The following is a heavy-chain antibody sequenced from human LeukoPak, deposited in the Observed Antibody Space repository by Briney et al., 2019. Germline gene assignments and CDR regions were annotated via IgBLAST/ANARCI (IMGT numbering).Heavy chain of an antibody. J-gene: IGHJ6*03. V-gene: IGHV4-34*01. D-gene: IGHD6-13*01. CDR1: GGSFSGYY. CDR2: INHSGST. CDR3: ARGAAYYYYYMVV. Sequence: SETLSLTCAVYGGSFSGYYWSWIRQPQGKGLEWIGEINHSGSTNYNPSLKSRVTISVDTSKNQFSLKLSSVTAADTAVYYCARGAAYYYYYMVVWGKGTTVTVSS.